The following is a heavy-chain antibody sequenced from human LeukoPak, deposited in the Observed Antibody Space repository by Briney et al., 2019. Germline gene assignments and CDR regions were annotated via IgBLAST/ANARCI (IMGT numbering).Heavy chain of an antibody. CDR2: ISWDGGST. CDR1: GFTFDDYA. D-gene: IGHD3-22*01. CDR3: AKDKARDYYDSSGYQFYYYYYYMDV. J-gene: IGHJ6*03. V-gene: IGHV3-43D*03. Sequence: TGGSLRLSCAASGFTFDDYAMHWVRQAPGKGLEWVSLISWDGGSTYYADSVKGRFTISRDNSKNSLYLQMNSLRAEDTALHYCAKDKARDYYDSSGYQFYYYYYYMDVWGKGTTVTVSS.